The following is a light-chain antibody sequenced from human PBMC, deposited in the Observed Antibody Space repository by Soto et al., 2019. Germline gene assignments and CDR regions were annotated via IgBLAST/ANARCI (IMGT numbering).Light chain of an antibody. CDR2: AAS. CDR3: QQCFWHWT. J-gene: IGKJ1*01. CDR1: QSVSSPY. Sequence: ELVLTQFPGTLSLSPGERATLSCRASQSVSSPYLAWFQQKPGQAPRLLIYAASSRATGIPDRFSGSGSGTEFTLSITSLQPDDFATYYCQQCFWHWTFGQGTKVDIK. V-gene: IGKV3-20*01.